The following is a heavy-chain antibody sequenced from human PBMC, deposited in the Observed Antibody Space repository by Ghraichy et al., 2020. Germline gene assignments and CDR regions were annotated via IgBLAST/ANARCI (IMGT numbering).Heavy chain of an antibody. J-gene: IGHJ3*02. CDR1: GFTFSSYA. CDR2: ISGSGGST. V-gene: IGHV3-23*01. CDR3: AKSLWLWGDAFDI. Sequence: GGSLRLSCAASGFTFSSYAMSWVRQALGKGLEWVSAISGSGGSTYYADSVKGRFTISRDNSKNTLYLQMNSLRAEDTAVYYCAKSLWLWGDAFDIWGQGTMVTVSS. D-gene: IGHD2-8*02.